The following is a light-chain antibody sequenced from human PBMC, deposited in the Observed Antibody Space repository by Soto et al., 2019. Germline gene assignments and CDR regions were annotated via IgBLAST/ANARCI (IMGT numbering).Light chain of an antibody. CDR3: HQYSNWPPWT. V-gene: IGKV3-15*01. Sequence: EIVMTQFPATLSVSPGERATLSCRASQSLSDNLAWYQQRPGQAPRLLFYRASTRATGVPARFSASGSGTEFTLTISSPQSEDSAVYYCHQYSNWPPWTFGPGTKVEIK. CDR1: QSLSDN. J-gene: IGKJ1*01. CDR2: RAS.